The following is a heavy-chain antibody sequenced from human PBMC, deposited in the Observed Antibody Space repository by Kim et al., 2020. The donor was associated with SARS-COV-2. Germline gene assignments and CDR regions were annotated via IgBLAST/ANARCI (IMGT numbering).Heavy chain of an antibody. CDR3: SYGNQSHAYWVAMEV. Sequence: GGSLRLSCEGSGFAFDTFAITWVRQAPGKGLEWVSRISGNSVVMYYANSVKGRFTTSRDNSKTSFQLEGLRGEATDISFFSYGNQSHAYWVAMEVWGQG. CDR1: GFAFDTFA. CDR2: ISGNSVVM. J-gene: IGHJ6*02. D-gene: IGHD3-16*01. V-gene: IGHV3-23*01.